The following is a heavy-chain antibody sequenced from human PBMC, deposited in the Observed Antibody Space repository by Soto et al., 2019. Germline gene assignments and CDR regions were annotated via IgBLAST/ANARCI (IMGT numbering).Heavy chain of an antibody. Sequence: GGSLRLSCAASGFTFSSYGMHWVRQAPGKGLEWVAVIWYDGSNKYYADSVKGRFTISRDNSKNTLYLQMNSLRAEETAVYYCARGYYDSSGYYYRVQDYYYGMDVWGQGTTVTVSS. V-gene: IGHV3-33*01. CDR3: ARGYYDSSGYYYRVQDYYYGMDV. D-gene: IGHD3-22*01. CDR2: IWYDGSNK. CDR1: GFTFSSYG. J-gene: IGHJ6*02.